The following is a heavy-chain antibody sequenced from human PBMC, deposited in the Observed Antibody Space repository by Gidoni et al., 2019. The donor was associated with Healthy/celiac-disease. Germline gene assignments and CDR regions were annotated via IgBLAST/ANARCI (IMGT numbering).Heavy chain of an antibody. CDR3: ARDRSCSGGSCYSSTFDI. CDR1: GFTFSSYG. D-gene: IGHD2-15*01. CDR2: IWYDGSNK. Sequence: QVQLVESGGGVVQPGRSLRLSCAASGFTFSSYGMHWVRQAPGKGLEWVAVIWYDGSNKYYADSVKGRFTISRDNSKNTLYLQMNSLRAEDTAVYYCARDRSCSGGSCYSSTFDIWGQGTMVTVSS. J-gene: IGHJ3*02. V-gene: IGHV3-33*01.